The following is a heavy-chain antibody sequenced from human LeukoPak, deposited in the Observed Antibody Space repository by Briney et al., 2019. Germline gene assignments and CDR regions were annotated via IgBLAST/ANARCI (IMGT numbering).Heavy chain of an antibody. D-gene: IGHD2-2*01. J-gene: IGHJ4*02. CDR1: GGSISSGGYY. Sequence: SETLSLTCTVSGGSISSGGYYWSWIRQPPGKGLEWIGYIYHSGSTYYNPSLKSRVTISVDRSKNQFSLKLSSVTAADTAVYYCARQGVVPAATLDWGQGTLVTVSS. CDR2: IYHSGST. CDR3: ARQGVVPAATLD. V-gene: IGHV4-30-2*01.